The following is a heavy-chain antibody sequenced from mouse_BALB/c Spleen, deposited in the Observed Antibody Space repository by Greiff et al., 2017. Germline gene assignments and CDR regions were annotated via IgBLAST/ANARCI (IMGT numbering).Heavy chain of an antibody. Sequence: EVKLMESGPELVKPGASVKISCKASGYSFTGYFMNWVMQSHGKSLEWIGRINPYNGDTFYNQKFKGKATLTVDKSSSTAHMELRSLASEDSAVYYCERDMRYDYDNYFDYWGQGTTLTGSS. CDR1: GYSFTGYF. J-gene: IGHJ2*01. CDR2: INPYNGDT. V-gene: IGHV1-20*02. CDR3: ERDMRYDYDNYFDY. D-gene: IGHD2-4*01.